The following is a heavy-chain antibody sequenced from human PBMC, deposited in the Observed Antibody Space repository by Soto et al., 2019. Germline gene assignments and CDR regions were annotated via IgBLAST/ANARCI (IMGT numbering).Heavy chain of an antibody. CDR1: GYTFSNYE. CDR3: ARCITLVRGVRSYGMDV. D-gene: IGHD3-10*01. Sequence: QVQLVQSGAEEKKPGASVKVSCKASGYTFSNYEMHWVRQAPGQRLEWMGWINAGNGNTKSSQKVQGRVTITRDTSASTAYMELSSLRSEDTAVYYCARCITLVRGVRSYGMDVWGQGTTVTVSS. CDR2: INAGNGNT. V-gene: IGHV1-3*05. J-gene: IGHJ6*02.